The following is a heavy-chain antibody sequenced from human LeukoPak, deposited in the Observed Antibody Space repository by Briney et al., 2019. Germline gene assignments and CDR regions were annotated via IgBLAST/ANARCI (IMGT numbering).Heavy chain of an antibody. CDR1: GGTFSSYA. V-gene: IGHV1-18*01. Sequence: APVKVSCKASGGTFSSYATSWVRQAPGQGLEWMGWINPNSGGTNYAQKLQGRVTMTTDTSTSTAYMELRSLRSDDTAVYYCARGSLVGDAFDIWGQGTMVTVSS. CDR2: INPNSGGT. CDR3: ARGSLVGDAFDI. D-gene: IGHD3-10*01. J-gene: IGHJ3*02.